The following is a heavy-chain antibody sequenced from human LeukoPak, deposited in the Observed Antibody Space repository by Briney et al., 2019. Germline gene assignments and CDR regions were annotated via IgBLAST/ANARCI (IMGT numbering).Heavy chain of an antibody. CDR2: IASDGSST. Sequence: GGSLRLSCAASGFSFSGHWMHWARQLPGKGLVWVSRIASDGSSTTYADSVKGRFSISRDNAKNTLYPQMNSLRVEDTAVYYCARGRPHGNDYWGQGTLVTVSS. J-gene: IGHJ4*02. V-gene: IGHV3-74*01. D-gene: IGHD4-23*01. CDR3: ARGRPHGNDY. CDR1: GFSFSGHW.